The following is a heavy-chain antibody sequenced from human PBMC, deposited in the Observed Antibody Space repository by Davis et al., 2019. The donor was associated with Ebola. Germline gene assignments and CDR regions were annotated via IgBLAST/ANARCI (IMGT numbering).Heavy chain of an antibody. J-gene: IGHJ4*02. CDR3: AKFSDSSGFSH. CDR2: ISYDGSNK. Sequence: GESLKISCAASGFTFSSYVRHWVRQAPGKGLEWVAVISYDGSNKYYADSVKGRFTISRDNSKNTLYLQMNSLRAEDTAVYYCAKFSDSSGFSHWGQGTLVTVSS. CDR1: GFTFSSYV. D-gene: IGHD3-22*01. V-gene: IGHV3-30*18.